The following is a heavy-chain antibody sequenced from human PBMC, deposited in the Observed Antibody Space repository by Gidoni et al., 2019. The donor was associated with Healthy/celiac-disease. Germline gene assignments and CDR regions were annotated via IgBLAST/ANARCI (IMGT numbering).Heavy chain of an antibody. CDR1: GFTGGDYA. Sequence: EVQRVESGGGWVQPGRSLRLSCTASGFTGGDYAMSWFRQAPGKGLEWVGFIRSKAYGGTTEYAASVKGRFTISRDDSKSIAYLQMNSLKTEDTAVYYCTRTNWDWYFDLWGRGTLVTVSS. D-gene: IGHD1-1*01. V-gene: IGHV3-49*03. CDR2: IRSKAYGGTT. J-gene: IGHJ2*01. CDR3: TRTNWDWYFDL.